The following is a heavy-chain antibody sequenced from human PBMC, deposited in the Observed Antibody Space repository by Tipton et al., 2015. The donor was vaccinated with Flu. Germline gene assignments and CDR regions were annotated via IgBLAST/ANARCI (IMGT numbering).Heavy chain of an antibody. D-gene: IGHD1-26*01. CDR1: GGSTSSYY. V-gene: IGHV4-59*01. Sequence: TLSLTCTVSGGSTSSYYWSWIRQPPGKGLEWIRYIYYSGSTNYNPSLKSRVTISVDTSKNQFSLKLSSVTAADTAVYYCARYGTYDGSRYFQHWGQGTLVTVFS. J-gene: IGHJ1*01. CDR2: IYYSGST. CDR3: ARYGTYDGSRYFQH.